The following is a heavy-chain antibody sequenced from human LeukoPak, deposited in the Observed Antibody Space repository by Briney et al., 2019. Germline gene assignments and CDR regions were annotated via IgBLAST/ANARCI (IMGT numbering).Heavy chain of an antibody. V-gene: IGHV3-48*03. CDR3: ARVDTYAAAGSSSYYYYMDV. J-gene: IGHJ6*03. Sequence: PGGSLRLSCAASGFTFSSYEMNWVRQAPGKGLEWVSYISSSGSTIYYADSVKGRFTISRDNAKNSLYLQMNSLRAEDTAVYYCARVDTYAAAGSSSYYYYMDVWGKGTTVTISS. D-gene: IGHD6-13*01. CDR1: GFTFSSYE. CDR2: ISSSGSTI.